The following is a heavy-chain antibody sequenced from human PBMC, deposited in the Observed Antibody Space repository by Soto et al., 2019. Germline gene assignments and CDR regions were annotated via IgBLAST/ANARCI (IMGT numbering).Heavy chain of an antibody. J-gene: IGHJ4*02. CDR3: VASPSSYYFEY. CDR1: GLDVGSNY. CDR2: VYTGGST. D-gene: IGHD2-21*01. V-gene: IGHV3-53*01. Sequence: PGGSLRLSCAGSGLDVGSNYMSWIRQAPGKGLEWVSFVYTGGSTYYADSVKDRFTISRDTAKNTIYFQMNILRVEDTAVYYCVASPSSYYFEYWGQGALVTVSS.